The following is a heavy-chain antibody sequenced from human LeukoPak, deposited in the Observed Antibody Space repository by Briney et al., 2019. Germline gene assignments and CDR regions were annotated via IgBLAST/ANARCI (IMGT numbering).Heavy chain of an antibody. CDR3: AILRTSGTTLDY. CDR2: INPNSGGT. J-gene: IGHJ4*02. Sequence: ASVKVSCKASGYTFTGYYMRWVRQAPGQGLEWMGWINPNSGGTNYAQKFQGRVTMTRDTSISTAYMELSRLRSDDTAVYYCAILRTSGTTLDYWGQGTLVTVSS. CDR1: GYTFTGYY. V-gene: IGHV1-2*02. D-gene: IGHD2-2*01.